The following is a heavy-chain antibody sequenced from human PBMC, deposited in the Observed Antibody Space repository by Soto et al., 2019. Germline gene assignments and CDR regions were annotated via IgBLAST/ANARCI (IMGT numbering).Heavy chain of an antibody. CDR3: AKDEVGSTMGYFDY. J-gene: IGHJ4*02. CDR1: GFTFSSYG. V-gene: IGHV3-30*18. D-gene: IGHD1-26*01. Sequence: RGSLRLSCAASGFTFSSYGMHWVRQAPGKGLEWVAVISYDGSNKYYADSVKGRFTISRDNSKNTLYLQMNSLRAEETAGYYCAKDEVGSTMGYFDYWGQGTLVTVSS. CDR2: ISYDGSNK.